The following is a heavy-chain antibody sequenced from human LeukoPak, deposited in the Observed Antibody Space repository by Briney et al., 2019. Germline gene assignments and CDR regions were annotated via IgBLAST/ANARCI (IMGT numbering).Heavy chain of an antibody. D-gene: IGHD3-10*01. CDR1: GGTFSSYA. CDR2: IIPIFGTA. V-gene: IGHV1-69*05. Sequence: ASVKVSCKASGGTFSSYAISWVRQAPGQGLEWMGGIIPIFGTANYAQKFQGRVTMTRNTSISTAYMELSSLRSEDTAVYYCARGDRWVVRGVSDYWGQGTLVTVSS. CDR3: ARGDRWVVRGVSDY. J-gene: IGHJ4*02.